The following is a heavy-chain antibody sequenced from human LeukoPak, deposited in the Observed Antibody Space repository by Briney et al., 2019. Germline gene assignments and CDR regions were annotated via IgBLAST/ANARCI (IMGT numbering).Heavy chain of an antibody. J-gene: IGHJ3*02. CDR2: ISSSSSYI. D-gene: IGHD5-24*01. Sequence: GGSLRLSCAASGFTFSSYAMNWVRQAPGKGLEWVSSISSSSSYIYYADSVKGRFTISRDNAKNSLYLQMNSLGAEDTAVYYCARDREVEMATIGIWDAFDIWGQGTMVTVSS. V-gene: IGHV3-21*01. CDR3: ARDREVEMATIGIWDAFDI. CDR1: GFTFSSYA.